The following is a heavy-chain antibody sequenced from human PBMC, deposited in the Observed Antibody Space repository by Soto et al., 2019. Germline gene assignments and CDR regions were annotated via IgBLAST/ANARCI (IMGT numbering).Heavy chain of an antibody. D-gene: IGHD3-10*01. CDR1: GGSVSSGSYY. Sequence: PSETLSLTCTVSGGSVSSGSYYWSWIRQPPGKGLEWIGYIYYSGSTNYNPSLKSRVTISVDTSKNQFSLKLSSVTAADTAVYYCARAYYYGSGYYYYYGMDVWGQGTTVTVSS. CDR2: IYYSGST. J-gene: IGHJ6*02. V-gene: IGHV4-61*01. CDR3: ARAYYYGSGYYYYYGMDV.